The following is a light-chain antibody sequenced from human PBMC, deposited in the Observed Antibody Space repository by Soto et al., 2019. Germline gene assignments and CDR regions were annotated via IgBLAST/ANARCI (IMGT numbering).Light chain of an antibody. J-gene: IGKJ4*01. CDR1: QTISSSS. CDR3: QQYGSSP. CDR2: GAS. Sequence: EIVLTQSPGTLSLSPGERATLSCRASQTISSSSLAWYQQKPGQAPRLLIYGASSRATGIPDRFSGSGSGTDFTLTISRLEPEDFAVYYCQQYGSSPFGGGTKVEIK. V-gene: IGKV3-20*01.